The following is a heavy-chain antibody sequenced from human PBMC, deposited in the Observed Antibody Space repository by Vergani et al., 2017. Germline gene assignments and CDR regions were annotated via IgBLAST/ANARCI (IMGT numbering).Heavy chain of an antibody. J-gene: IGHJ5*02. D-gene: IGHD6-19*01. CDR2: IYYSGST. CDR1: GGSISSYN. CDR3: ARHMAGAGTFSXFDP. Sequence: QVQLQESGPGLVKPSETLSLTCTVSGGSISSYNWSWIRQPPGKGLEWIGYIYYSGSTNYNPSLKSRVTISVNTSKYQFSLKLSSVTAADTAVYYCARHMAGAGTFSXFDPWGQGTLVTVSS. V-gene: IGHV4-59*08.